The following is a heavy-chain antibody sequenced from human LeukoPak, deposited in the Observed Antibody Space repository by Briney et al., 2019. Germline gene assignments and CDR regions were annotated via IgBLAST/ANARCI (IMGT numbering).Heavy chain of an antibody. D-gene: IGHD3-10*01. CDR3: AREPYGSGSYGAFDI. V-gene: IGHV3-20*04. CDR1: GFTFDDYG. J-gene: IGHJ3*02. CDR2: INWNGGST. Sequence: GGSLRLSCAASGFTFDDYGMSWVRQAPGKGLEWASGINWNGGSTGYADSVKGRFTISRDNAKNSLYLQMNSLRAEDTALYYCAREPYGSGSYGAFDIWGQGTMVTVSS.